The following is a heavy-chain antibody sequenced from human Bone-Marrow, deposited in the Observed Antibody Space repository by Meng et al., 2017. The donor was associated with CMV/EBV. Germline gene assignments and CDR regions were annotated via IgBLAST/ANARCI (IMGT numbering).Heavy chain of an antibody. CDR2: IRSKANSYAT. V-gene: IGHV3-73*01. D-gene: IGHD3-3*01. CDR1: GFTFSSYA. Sequence: GGSLRLSCAASGFTFSSYAMSWVRQASGKGLEWVGRIRSKANSYATAYAASVKGRFTISRDDSKNTAYLQMNSLKTEDTAVYYCTSRVVIIPDNWFDPWGQGTLVTVSS. J-gene: IGHJ5*02. CDR3: TSRVVIIPDNWFDP.